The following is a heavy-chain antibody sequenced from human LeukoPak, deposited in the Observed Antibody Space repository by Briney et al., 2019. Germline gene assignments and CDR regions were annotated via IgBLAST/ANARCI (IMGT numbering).Heavy chain of an antibody. J-gene: IGHJ3*02. Sequence: GGSLRLSCAASRFTFNNYVMLWVRQAPGKGLEWVALMSYDGSNKYYADSVKGRFTISRDNSKNTLYLQMNSLRAEDTAVYYCARDLAVGATPGDAFDIWGQGTMVTVSS. V-gene: IGHV3-30-3*01. CDR3: ARDLAVGATPGDAFDI. CDR1: RFTFNNYV. CDR2: MSYDGSNK. D-gene: IGHD1-26*01.